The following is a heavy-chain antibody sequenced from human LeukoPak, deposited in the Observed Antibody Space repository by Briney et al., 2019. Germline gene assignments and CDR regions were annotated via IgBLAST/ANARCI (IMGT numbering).Heavy chain of an antibody. J-gene: IGHJ4*02. D-gene: IGHD6-19*01. CDR3: ARPSIAVAGHFFDY. CDR2: IYYSGST. Sequence: SETLSLTCTVSGGSISSSSYYWGWIRQPPGKGLEWLGSIYYSGSTYYNPSLKSRVTISVDTSKNQFSLKLSSVTAADTAVYYCARPSIAVAGHFFDYWGQGTLVTVSS. CDR1: GGSISSSSYY. V-gene: IGHV4-39*01.